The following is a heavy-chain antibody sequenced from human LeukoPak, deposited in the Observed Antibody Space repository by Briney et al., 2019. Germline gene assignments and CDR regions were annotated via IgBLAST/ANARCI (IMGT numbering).Heavy chain of an antibody. V-gene: IGHV3-23*01. J-gene: IGHJ4*02. D-gene: IGHD3-22*01. CDR2: ISDSGGRT. CDR3: AKRGVVIRVILVGFHKEAYYFDS. CDR1: GITLSNYG. Sequence: GGSLRLSCAVSGITLSNYGMSWVRQAPGKGLEWPAGISDSGGRTNYADSVKGRFTISRDNPKNTLYLQMNSLRAEDTAVYFCAKRGVVIRVILVGFHKEAYYFDSWGQGALVTVSS.